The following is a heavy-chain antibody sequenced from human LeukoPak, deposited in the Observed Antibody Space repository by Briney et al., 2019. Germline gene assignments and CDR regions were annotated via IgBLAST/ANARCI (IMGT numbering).Heavy chain of an antibody. CDR1: GVSMSIGSYY. D-gene: IGHD3-9*01. CDR2: IYYSGST. Sequence: PSVTLSLTCTVSGVSMSIGSYYLGWILQPPGKGLEWLGSIYYSGSTYLNPSLKTRVTLSVDTSKNQFSLKLSSVPAADTAVYYCARHSDILTGYSWFDPWGQGTLVTVSS. J-gene: IGHJ5*02. CDR3: ARHSDILTGYSWFDP. V-gene: IGHV4-39*01.